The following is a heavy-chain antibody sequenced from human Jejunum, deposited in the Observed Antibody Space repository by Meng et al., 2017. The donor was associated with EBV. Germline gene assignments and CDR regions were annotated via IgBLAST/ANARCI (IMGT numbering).Heavy chain of an antibody. CDR2: ISYDGSNQ. V-gene: IGHV3-33*01. CDR3: ARGDYYYDSSHYYGY. Sequence: VQWVVAGGGGVEDGGSRRRSCMACGFIFSRYCMHWVRKDPGKGLGGVATISYDGSNQMYTDSVKGRFSISRDNSKNMMYLQMNSLRPEDTAVYYCARGDYYYDSSHYYGYWGQGTLVTVSS. J-gene: IGHJ4*02. D-gene: IGHD3-22*01. CDR1: GFIFSRYC.